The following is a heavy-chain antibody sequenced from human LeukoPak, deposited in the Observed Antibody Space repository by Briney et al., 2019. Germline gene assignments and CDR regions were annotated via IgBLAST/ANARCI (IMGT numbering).Heavy chain of an antibody. CDR1: GGSFSGYY. Sequence: SETLSLTCAVYGGSFSGYYWSWIRQPPGKGLEWIGEINHSGSTNYNPSLKSRVTISVDTSKNQFSLKLSSVTAADTAVYYCARDSYSSGWYTRYFQHWGQGTLVTVSS. V-gene: IGHV4-34*01. CDR2: INHSGST. J-gene: IGHJ1*01. CDR3: ARDSYSSGWYTRYFQH. D-gene: IGHD6-19*01.